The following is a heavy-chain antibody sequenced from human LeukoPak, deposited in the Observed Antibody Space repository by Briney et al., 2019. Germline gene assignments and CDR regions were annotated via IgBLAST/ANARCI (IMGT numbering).Heavy chain of an antibody. CDR2: ISGYNGST. CDR1: GYTFISFG. CDR3: VRDCSTPCSIFSDY. D-gene: IGHD2-2*01. V-gene: IGHV1-18*01. J-gene: IGHJ4*02. Sequence: ASVKVSCKASGYTFISFGFSWVRQAPGQRLEWMGWISGYNGSTKYAQNLQGRVTMTTDTSTSTAYMELRSLRSDDTAIYYCVRDCSTPCSIFSDYWGQGTLVTVSS.